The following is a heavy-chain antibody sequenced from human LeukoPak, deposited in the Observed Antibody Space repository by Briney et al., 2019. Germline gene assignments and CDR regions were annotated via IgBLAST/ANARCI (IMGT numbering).Heavy chain of an antibody. D-gene: IGHD6-13*01. CDR1: GYTFTSYG. Sequence: ASVKVSCKASGYTFTSYGISWVRQAPGQGLEWMGWISAYNGNTNYAQKLQGRVIMTTDTSTSTAYMELRSLRSDDTAVYYCARGPDYSSWAPRWLTDWGQGTLVTVSS. CDR2: ISAYNGNT. J-gene: IGHJ4*02. V-gene: IGHV1-18*01. CDR3: ARGPDYSSWAPRWLTD.